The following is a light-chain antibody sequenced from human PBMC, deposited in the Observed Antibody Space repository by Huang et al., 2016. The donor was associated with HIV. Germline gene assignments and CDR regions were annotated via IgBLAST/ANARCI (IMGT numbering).Light chain of an antibody. Sequence: VMMSQSPATLAASPGERVTLSCGASQSVNTNLAWYQQKPGQPPRLLIYAASTRATGVPARFAGSGSVTEFTLTIDSLQSDDCAVYYCQQYNKWPPEYTFGQGTRLEIK. V-gene: IGKV3-15*01. CDR2: AAS. J-gene: IGKJ2*01. CDR3: QQYNKWPPEYT. CDR1: QSVNTN.